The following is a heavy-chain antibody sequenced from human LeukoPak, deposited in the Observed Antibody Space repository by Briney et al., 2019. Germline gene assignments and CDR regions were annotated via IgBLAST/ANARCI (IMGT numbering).Heavy chain of an antibody. Sequence: SGGSLRLSCAASGFSFSSYGMHWVRQAPGKGLEWVAFIRYDGIVKHYADSVKGRLTISRDNAKNTLFVQMNNLRGEDTAVYYCAKGGNSGWNFVDYWGQGTLVTVSS. CDR3: AKGGNSGWNFVDY. V-gene: IGHV3-30*02. CDR2: IRYDGIVK. D-gene: IGHD6-19*01. J-gene: IGHJ4*02. CDR1: GFSFSSYG.